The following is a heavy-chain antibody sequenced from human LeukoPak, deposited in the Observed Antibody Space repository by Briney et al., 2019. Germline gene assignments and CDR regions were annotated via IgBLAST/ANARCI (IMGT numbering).Heavy chain of an antibody. CDR3: VRVQADGHSDI. D-gene: IGHD5-24*01. V-gene: IGHV4-59*01. CDR2: IYYRGST. CDR1: GGGISNYH. J-gene: IGHJ3*02. Sequence: SETLSLTCTVSGGGISNYHWSWIRQPPGKGLGWIGYIYYRGSTKYNPSLESRVTISVDMSKNQFSLKLNSVTAADTAVYYCVRVQADGHSDIWGQGTMVTVSS.